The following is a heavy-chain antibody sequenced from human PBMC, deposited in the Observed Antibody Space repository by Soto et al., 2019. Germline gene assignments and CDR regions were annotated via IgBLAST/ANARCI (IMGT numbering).Heavy chain of an antibody. CDR2: IYYSGST. CDR1: GGSLSSSY. J-gene: IGHJ4*02. D-gene: IGHD4-17*01. CDR3: ASSSWAVNTIDY. V-gene: IGHV4-59*06. Sequence: SDTLFLTCTVSGGSLSSSYWSWIRQHPGKGLEWIGYIYYSGSTYYNPSLKSRVTISVDTSKNQFSLKLSSVTAADTAVYYCASSSWAVNTIDYWGQGTLDTVSS.